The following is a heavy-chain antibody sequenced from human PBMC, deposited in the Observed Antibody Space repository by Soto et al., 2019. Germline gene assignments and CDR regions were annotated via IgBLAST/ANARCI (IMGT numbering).Heavy chain of an antibody. Sequence: EVQLVESGGGLVQPGGSLRLSCAASGFTFSSYSMNWVCQAPGKGLEWVSYISSSSSTIYYADSVKGRFTISRDNANNSLYRQMNSLRDEDTALYYCARGLRGYSSGWYGGQGTMVTVSS. J-gene: IGHJ4*02. CDR2: ISSSSSTI. CDR1: GFTFSSYS. V-gene: IGHV3-48*02. CDR3: ARGLRGYSSGWY. D-gene: IGHD6-19*01.